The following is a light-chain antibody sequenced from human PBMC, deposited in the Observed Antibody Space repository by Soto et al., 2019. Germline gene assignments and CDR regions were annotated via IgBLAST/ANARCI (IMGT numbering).Light chain of an antibody. Sequence: EIVLTQSPGTLSLSPGERATLSCRASRSGSRTYLAWYQQKPGQSPRLLIYGASSRAAGTPDRFSGSGSGTDFTLTISGLQSEDFAVYFCQHYKTWPLAFGGGTKVDIK. J-gene: IGKJ4*01. CDR1: RSGSRTY. CDR2: GAS. V-gene: IGKV3-20*01. CDR3: QHYKTWPLA.